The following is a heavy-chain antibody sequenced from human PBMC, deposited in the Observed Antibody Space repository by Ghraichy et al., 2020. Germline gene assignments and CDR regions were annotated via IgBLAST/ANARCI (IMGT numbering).Heavy chain of an antibody. CDR1: GGSISSYY. Sequence: GSLRLSCTVSGGSISSYYWSWIRQPPGKGLEWIGYIYYSGSTNYNPSLKSRVTISVDTSKNQFSLKLSSVTAADTAVYYCARVTYQKEERFGELFGYFDYWGQGTLVTVSS. CDR2: IYYSGST. CDR3: ARVTYQKEERFGELFGYFDY. D-gene: IGHD3-10*01. J-gene: IGHJ4*02. V-gene: IGHV4-59*01.